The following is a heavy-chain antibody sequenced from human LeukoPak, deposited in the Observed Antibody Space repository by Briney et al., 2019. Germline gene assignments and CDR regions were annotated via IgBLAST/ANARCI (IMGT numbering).Heavy chain of an antibody. D-gene: IGHD6-13*01. J-gene: IGHJ5*02. CDR1: GFTFSSYS. Sequence: GGSLRLSCAASGFTFSSYSMNWVRQAPGKGLEWVSSIISSSSYISYADSVKGRFTISRDNAKKSLYMQMNSLRAADTAVYYCASGGYSSSWYYNWFDPWGQGTLVTVSS. V-gene: IGHV3-21*01. CDR2: IISSSSYI. CDR3: ASGGYSSSWYYNWFDP.